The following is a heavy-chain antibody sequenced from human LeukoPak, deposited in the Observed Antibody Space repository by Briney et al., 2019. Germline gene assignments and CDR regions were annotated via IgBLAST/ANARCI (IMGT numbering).Heavy chain of an antibody. J-gene: IGHJ2*01. CDR3: AKGGVATIDWYFDL. Sequence: GGSLRLSCAASGFTFSTYGMHWVRQAPGKGLEWVVVISYDGSNTYYGDSVKGRFTISRDNSENTLYLQMNSLRAEDTAVYYCAKGGVATIDWYFDLWGRGTLVTVSS. D-gene: IGHD5-24*01. CDR1: GFTFSTYG. CDR2: ISYDGSNT. V-gene: IGHV3-30*18.